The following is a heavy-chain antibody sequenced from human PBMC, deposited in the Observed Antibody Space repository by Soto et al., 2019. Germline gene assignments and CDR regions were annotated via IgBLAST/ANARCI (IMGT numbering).Heavy chain of an antibody. D-gene: IGHD4-4*01. CDR3: ARQTTANYSYYYAMDV. Sequence: GASVKVSCKASGYTFTSYAMHWVRQAPGQRLEWMGWINAGNGNTKYSQKFQGRVTITRDTSASTAYMELSSLRSEDTAVYYCARQTTANYSYYYAMDVWGQGTTVTVSS. CDR2: INAGNGNT. CDR1: GYTFTSYA. J-gene: IGHJ6*02. V-gene: IGHV1-3*01.